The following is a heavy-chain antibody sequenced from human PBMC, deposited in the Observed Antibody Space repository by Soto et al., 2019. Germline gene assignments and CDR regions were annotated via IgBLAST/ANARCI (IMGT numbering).Heavy chain of an antibody. D-gene: IGHD3-3*01. CDR2: INHSGST. CDR1: GGSFSGYY. J-gene: IGHJ5*02. V-gene: IGHV4-34*01. Sequence: TSETLSLTCAVYGGSFSGYYWSWIRQPPGKGLEWIGEINHSGSTNYNPSLKSRVTISVDTSKNQFSLKLSSVTAADTAVYYCAGTTIFGVVIGGWFDPWGQGTLVTVSS. CDR3: AGTTIFGVVIGGWFDP.